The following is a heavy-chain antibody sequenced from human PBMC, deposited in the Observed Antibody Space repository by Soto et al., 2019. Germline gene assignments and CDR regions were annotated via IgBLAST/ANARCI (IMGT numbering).Heavy chain of an antibody. V-gene: IGHV3-21*01. CDR3: ARASYYYDGRGYHGY. CDR1: GFTFSSYS. D-gene: IGHD3-22*01. J-gene: IGHJ4*02. Sequence: EVQLVESGGGLVKPGGSLRLSCAASGFTFSSYSMNWVRQAPGKGLEWVSSISSSSSYIYYADSVKGRFTISRDNAKNSLYLKMNSRRAEDTAVYYWARASYYYDGRGYHGYWGRGPLVTVPS. CDR2: ISSSSSYI.